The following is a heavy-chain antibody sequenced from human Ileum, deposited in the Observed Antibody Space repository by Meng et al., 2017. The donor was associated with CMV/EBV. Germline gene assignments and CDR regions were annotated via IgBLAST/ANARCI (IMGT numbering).Heavy chain of an antibody. CDR3: VRGQDIVIVRYFDD. J-gene: IGHJ4*02. CDR2: INHSGST. Sequence: SETLSLTCAVYGGSFSGYYWSWIRQPPGKGLEWIGEINHSGSTNYNPSLKSRVTISVDTSKNQFSLKLSSVTAADTAVYYCVRGQDIVIVRYFDDWGQGTLVTVSS. CDR1: GGSFSGYY. D-gene: IGHD2-2*01. V-gene: IGHV4-34*01.